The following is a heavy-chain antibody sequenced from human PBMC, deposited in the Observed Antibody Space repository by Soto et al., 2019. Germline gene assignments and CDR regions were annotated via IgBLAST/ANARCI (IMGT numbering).Heavy chain of an antibody. CDR1: GGSINDYY. CDR3: ARLTAAGSYYYYGMDV. D-gene: IGHD6-13*01. V-gene: IGHV4-59*12. J-gene: IGHJ6*02. Sequence: SETLSLTCTVSGGSINDYYWNWIRKPPGKGLEWLGYIYYSGSTNYSPALKSRVTISVDTSKNQFSLKVTSVTAADTAVYYCARLTAAGSYYYYGMDVWGQAPTVTVSS. CDR2: IYYSGST.